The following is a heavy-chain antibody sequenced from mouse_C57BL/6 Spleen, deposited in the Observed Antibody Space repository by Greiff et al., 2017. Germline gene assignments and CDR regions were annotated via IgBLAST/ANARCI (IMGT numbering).Heavy chain of an antibody. D-gene: IGHD1-1*01. CDR2: INPGSGGT. J-gene: IGHJ4*01. V-gene: IGHV1-54*01. Sequence: VQLQQSGAELVRPGTSVKVSCKASGYAFTNYLIEWVKQRPGQGLEWIGVINPGSGGTNYNEKFKGKATLTADKSSSTAYMQLSSLTSEDSAVYFCARRITTVVGEGYYAMDYWGQGTSVTVSS. CDR1: GYAFTNYL. CDR3: ARRITTVVGEGYYAMDY.